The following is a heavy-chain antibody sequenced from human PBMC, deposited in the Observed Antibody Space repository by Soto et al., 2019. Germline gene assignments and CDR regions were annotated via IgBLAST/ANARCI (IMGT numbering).Heavy chain of an antibody. CDR2: ISYDGRNK. V-gene: IGHV3-30*04. J-gene: IGHJ3*02. D-gene: IGHD2-2*01. Sequence: QVQLVESGGGVVQPGRSLRLSCAASGFTFSSYAMHWVRQAPGKGLEWVAVISYDGRNKYYADSVKGRFTSSRDNSKNTLYLQMNSLRAEDTAVYYCAREYRPTMPYAFDIWGQGTMVTVSS. CDR1: GFTFSSYA. CDR3: AREYRPTMPYAFDI.